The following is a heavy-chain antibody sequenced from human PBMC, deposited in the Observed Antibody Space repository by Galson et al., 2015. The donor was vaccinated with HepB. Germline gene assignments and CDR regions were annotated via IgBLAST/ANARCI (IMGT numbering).Heavy chain of an antibody. J-gene: IGHJ3*02. D-gene: IGHD1-1*01. CDR2: ISSSSSYI. V-gene: IGHV3-21*01. CDR1: GFTFSSYS. Sequence: SLRLSCAASGFTFSSYSMNWVRQAPGKGLEWVSSISSSSSYIYYADSVKGRFTISRDNAKNSLYLQMNSLRAEDTAVYYCARDRGTTPREDAFDIWGQGTMVTVSS. CDR3: ARDRGTTPREDAFDI.